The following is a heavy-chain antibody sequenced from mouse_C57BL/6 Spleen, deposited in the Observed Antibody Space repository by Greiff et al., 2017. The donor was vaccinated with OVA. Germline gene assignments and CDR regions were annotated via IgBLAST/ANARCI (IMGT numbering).Heavy chain of an antibody. CDR3: ARGHHYYAMDY. Sequence: VQLQQSGPELVKPGASVKIPCKASGYTFTDYNMDWVKQSHGKSLEWIGDINPNNGGTIYNQKFKGKATLTVDNSSSTAYMELRSLTSEDTAVYYCARGHHYYAMDYWGQGTSVTVSS. D-gene: IGHD3-1*01. CDR2: INPNNGGT. J-gene: IGHJ4*01. CDR1: GYTFTDYN. V-gene: IGHV1-18*01.